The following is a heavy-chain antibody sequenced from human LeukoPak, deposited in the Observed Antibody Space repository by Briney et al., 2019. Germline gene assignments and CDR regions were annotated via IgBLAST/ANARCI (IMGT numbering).Heavy chain of an antibody. CDR2: ISGSSGST. CDR1: GFTFSSYA. V-gene: IGHV3-23*01. CDR3: ARDEYYDSSGYYPYYYYGMDV. J-gene: IGHJ6*02. Sequence: GGCLRLSCAASGFTFSSYAMSWVRQAPGKGLEWVSAISGSSGSTYYADSVKGRFTISRDNSKNSLYLQMNSLRAEDTAVYYCARDEYYDSSGYYPYYYYGMDVWGQGTTVTVSS. D-gene: IGHD3-22*01.